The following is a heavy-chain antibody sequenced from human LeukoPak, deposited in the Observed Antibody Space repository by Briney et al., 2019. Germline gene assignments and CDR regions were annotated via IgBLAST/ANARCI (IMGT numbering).Heavy chain of an antibody. CDR3: ARGGIWKAGLDY. CDR1: GFTVSTSY. Sequence: GGSLRLSCAASGFTVSTSYMSWVRQAPGKGLEWVSVVYSGGNTYYADSVKGRFTISRDNSKNTLYLQMNSLRAEDTAVYYCARGGIWKAGLDYWGQGTLVTVSS. CDR2: VYSGGNT. J-gene: IGHJ4*02. V-gene: IGHV3-66*01. D-gene: IGHD1-1*01.